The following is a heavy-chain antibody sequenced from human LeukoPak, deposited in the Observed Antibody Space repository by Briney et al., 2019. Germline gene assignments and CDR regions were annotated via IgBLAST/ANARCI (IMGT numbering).Heavy chain of an antibody. V-gene: IGHV4-39*07. Sequence: SETLSLTCTVSGGSISSSNFYWGWIRQPPGKGLEWIGSIYYSGSTYYNPSLKSRVTISVDTSNNQLSLKVNSVTAADTAVYYCARVPKYDYVWGSYRPFNAFDIRGQGTMVTVSS. CDR3: ARVPKYDYVWGSYRPFNAFDI. J-gene: IGHJ3*02. CDR1: GGSISSSNFY. CDR2: IYYSGST. D-gene: IGHD3-16*02.